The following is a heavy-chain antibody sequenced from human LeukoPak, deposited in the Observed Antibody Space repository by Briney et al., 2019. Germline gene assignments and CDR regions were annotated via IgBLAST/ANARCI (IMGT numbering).Heavy chain of an antibody. Sequence: SETLSLTCAVSGYSISSGYDWGWVRQPPGEGLEWIGNIYNNGKTYYNPSLESRVTISVDTSMNQFSVKLSSVTASDTAIYFCARDLSGSYVGDAFDIWGQGTMVTVSS. CDR2: IYNNGKT. V-gene: IGHV4-38-2*02. J-gene: IGHJ3*02. D-gene: IGHD1-26*01. CDR3: ARDLSGSYVGDAFDI. CDR1: GYSISSGYD.